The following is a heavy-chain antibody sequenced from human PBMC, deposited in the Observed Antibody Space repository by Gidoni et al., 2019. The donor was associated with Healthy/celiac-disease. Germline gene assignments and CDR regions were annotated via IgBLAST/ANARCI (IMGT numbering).Heavy chain of an antibody. CDR1: ASTFGRYE. D-gene: IGHD6-25*01. CDR2: ISSSGSTI. J-gene: IGHJ4*02. Sequence: VQLVESGGGLVQLGGSLRLSCAALASTFGRYEMNWVRQAPGQGVEGVSYISSSGSTIYYADSVKRRFTIYRDNAKNSLYLQMNSLRAEDKAVYYCARDGPISRIAAKDYWGQGTLVTVSS. V-gene: IGHV3-48*03. CDR3: ARDGPISRIAAKDY.